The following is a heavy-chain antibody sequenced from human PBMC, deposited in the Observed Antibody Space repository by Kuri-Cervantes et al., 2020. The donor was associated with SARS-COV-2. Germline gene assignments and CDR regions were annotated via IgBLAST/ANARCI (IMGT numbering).Heavy chain of an antibody. CDR3: AKDRSSYSSGFYDGY. Sequence: GGSLRLSCADSGFSFRSYAMSWVRQAPGKGLEWVSSISSGNGNTHYADSVRGRFTISRDNSQNMVYLQMNSLRAEDTAVYHRAKDRSSYSSGFYDGYWGQGTLVTVSS. J-gene: IGHJ4*02. V-gene: IGHV3-23*01. CDR2: ISSGNGNT. CDR1: GFSFRSYA. D-gene: IGHD6-19*01.